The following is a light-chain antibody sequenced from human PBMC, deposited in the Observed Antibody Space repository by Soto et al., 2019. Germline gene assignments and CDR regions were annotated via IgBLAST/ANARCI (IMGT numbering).Light chain of an antibody. J-gene: IGLJ1*01. CDR2: DNS. Sequence: QSVLTQPPSVSAAPGQKVTISCSGGTSNIGNNYVSWYQQFPGTAPKRIIYDNSKRASGIPDRFSGSKSGTSATLVITGLQTGDEADYYCGTWDSRLSAVFGTGTKVNVL. V-gene: IGLV1-51*01. CDR3: GTWDSRLSAV. CDR1: TSNIGNNY.